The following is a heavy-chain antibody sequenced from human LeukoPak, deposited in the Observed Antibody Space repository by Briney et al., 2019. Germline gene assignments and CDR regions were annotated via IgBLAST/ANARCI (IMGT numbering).Heavy chain of an antibody. D-gene: IGHD6-13*01. CDR1: GGSISSYY. CDR3: ARKDSSSHFDY. Sequence: SETLSLTCTVSGGSISSYYWSWIRQPPGKGLEWIGYIYYSGSTNYNPSLESRVTISVDTSKNQFSLKLSSVTAADTAVYYCARKDSSSHFDYWGQGTLVTVSS. V-gene: IGHV4-59*01. J-gene: IGHJ4*02. CDR2: IYYSGST.